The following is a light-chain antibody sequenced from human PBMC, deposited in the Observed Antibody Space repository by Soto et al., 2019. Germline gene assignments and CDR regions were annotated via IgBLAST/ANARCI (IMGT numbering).Light chain of an antibody. Sequence: QSVLTQPPSASGTLGQRVTISCSGSSSNIGSNYVYWYQQLPGTAPKLLIQRNNQRPSGVPDRFSGSKSGTSASLAISGLRSEDEADYYCAAWDDSLSGFYVFGTGTKLTVL. CDR3: AAWDDSLSGFYV. J-gene: IGLJ1*01. CDR1: SSNIGSNY. CDR2: RNN. V-gene: IGLV1-47*01.